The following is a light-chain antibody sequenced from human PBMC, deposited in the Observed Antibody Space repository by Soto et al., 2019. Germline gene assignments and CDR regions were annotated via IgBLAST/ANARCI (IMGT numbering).Light chain of an antibody. Sequence: QSVLTQPASVSGSPGQPITISCTGTSSDVGGYNYVSWYQQHPGKAPKLMIYEVSNRPSGVSNRFSGSKSGNTASLTISGLQAEDEADYYCSSYTSSSTPVVFGTGPKVTV. CDR1: SSDVGGYNY. CDR3: SSYTSSSTPVV. CDR2: EVS. J-gene: IGLJ1*01. V-gene: IGLV2-14*01.